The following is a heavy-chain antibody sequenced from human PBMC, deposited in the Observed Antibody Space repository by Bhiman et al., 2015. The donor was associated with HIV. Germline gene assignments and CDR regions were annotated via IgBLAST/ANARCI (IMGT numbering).Heavy chain of an antibody. CDR3: AKSPSERWLQLVPPVDY. J-gene: IGHJ4*02. CDR2: ISYDGNNK. CDR1: GFTFSSFG. Sequence: QVQLVESGGGVVQPGRSLRLSCAASGFTFSSFGMHWVRQAPGKGLEWVAVISYDGNNKYYADSVKGRFTISRENSKNTLYLQMNSLRAEDTAVYYCAKSPSERWLQLVPPVDYWGQGTLVTVSS. V-gene: IGHV3-30*18. D-gene: IGHD5-24*01.